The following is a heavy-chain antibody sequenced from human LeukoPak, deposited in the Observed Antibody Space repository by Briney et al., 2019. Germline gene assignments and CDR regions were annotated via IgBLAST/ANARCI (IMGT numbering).Heavy chain of an antibody. D-gene: IGHD2-15*01. V-gene: IGHV1-18*04. CDR2: ISSYNGNT. CDR1: GYTFTSYG. CDR3: ARDSGRDCRGGRCYSEGFDA. Sequence: ASVQDSCKASGYTFTSYGISGVRQPPGQGLEGMGWISSYNGNTNDEQKLQGRATMTIDTTTSTAYMELRSLKSDDTAVYYCARDSGRDCRGGRCYSEGFDAWGQGTLVTVSS. J-gene: IGHJ5*02.